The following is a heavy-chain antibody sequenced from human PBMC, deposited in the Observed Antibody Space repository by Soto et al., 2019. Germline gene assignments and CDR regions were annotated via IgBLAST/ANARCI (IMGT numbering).Heavy chain of an antibody. J-gene: IGHJ5*02. D-gene: IGHD5-12*01. Sequence: QVQLVQSGAEVKKPGASVKVSCKASGYTFTAYYMHWVRQAPGQGLEWMGWINPNSGGTYHAQNFQGRVTMTRDTSTTTAYLELASLSSDDKAVFYCARGGGRGYNGLDPWGHGTLVIVSS. CDR2: INPNSGGT. CDR1: GYTFTAYY. V-gene: IGHV1-2*02. CDR3: ARGGGRGYNGLDP.